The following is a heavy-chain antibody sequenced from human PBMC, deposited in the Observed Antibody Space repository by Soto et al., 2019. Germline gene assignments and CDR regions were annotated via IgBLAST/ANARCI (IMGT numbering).Heavy chain of an antibody. CDR2: IVVGSGNT. D-gene: IGHD3-22*01. Sequence: SVKVSCKASGFTFAISAVQWVRQARGQRLEWIGWIVVGSGNTNYAQKFQERVTITRDMSTSTAYMELSSLRAEDTALYYCAKALHDSSGHDYWGQGTQVTVSS. CDR1: GFTFAISA. J-gene: IGHJ4*02. V-gene: IGHV1-58*01. CDR3: AKALHDSSGHDY.